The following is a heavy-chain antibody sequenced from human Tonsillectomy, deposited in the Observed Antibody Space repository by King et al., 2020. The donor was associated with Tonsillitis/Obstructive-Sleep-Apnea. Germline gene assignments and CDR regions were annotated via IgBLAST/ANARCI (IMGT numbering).Heavy chain of an antibody. D-gene: IGHD2-2*01. CDR1: GGSFSDYY. J-gene: IGHJ5*02. V-gene: IGHV4-34*01. Sequence: VQLPQWGAGLLKPSETLSLTCAVYGGSFSDYYWSWIRQPPGKGLEWIGEINHSGSTNYSPSLESRVTMSVDTSNNQFSLKLTSVTAADTAVYYCARGPTQLGYCSSSSCYDGWFDPWGQGMLVTVSS. CDR3: ARGPTQLGYCSSSSCYDGWFDP. CDR2: INHSGST.